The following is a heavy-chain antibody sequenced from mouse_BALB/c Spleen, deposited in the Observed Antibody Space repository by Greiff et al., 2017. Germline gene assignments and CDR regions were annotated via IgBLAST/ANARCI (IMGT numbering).Heavy chain of an antibody. CDR2: IYPSDSYT. Sequence: QDQLQQPGAELVRPGASVKLSCKASGYTFTSYWINWVKQRPGQGLEWIGNIYPSDSYTNYNQKFKDKATLTVDKSSSTAYMQLSSPTSEDSAVYYCTRREGMDYWGQGTSVTVSS. J-gene: IGHJ4*01. V-gene: IGHV1-69*02. CDR1: GYTFTSYW. CDR3: TRREGMDY.